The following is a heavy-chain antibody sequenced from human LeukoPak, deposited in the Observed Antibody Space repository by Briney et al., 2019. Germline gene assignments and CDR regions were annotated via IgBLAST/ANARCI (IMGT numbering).Heavy chain of an antibody. CDR2: ISTGGSTI. Sequence: GGSLRLSCAASGFRFSDYYMSWIRQAPGKGLEWVSYISTGGSTIYYADSVKGRFTISRDNAKNSLYLQMDSLRAEDTAVYYCARLSVTAPQVAFWGQGTMVTVSS. CDR1: GFRFSDYY. CDR3: ARLSVTAPQVAF. D-gene: IGHD2-21*02. J-gene: IGHJ3*01. V-gene: IGHV3-11*01.